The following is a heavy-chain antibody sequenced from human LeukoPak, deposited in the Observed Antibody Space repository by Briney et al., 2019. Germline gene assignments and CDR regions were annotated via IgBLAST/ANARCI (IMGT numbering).Heavy chain of an antibody. CDR2: INSDGSST. D-gene: IGHD3-10*01. CDR1: GFTFRSYW. J-gene: IGHJ4*02. V-gene: IGHV3-74*01. Sequence: GGSLRLSCAASGFTFRSYWMHWVRQAPGEGLVWVSRINSDGSSTNYADSVKGRFTISRDNAKNTLYLQMNSLRAEDTAVYYCARVHVASGRSFDYWGQGTRVTVSS. CDR3: ARVHVASGRSFDY.